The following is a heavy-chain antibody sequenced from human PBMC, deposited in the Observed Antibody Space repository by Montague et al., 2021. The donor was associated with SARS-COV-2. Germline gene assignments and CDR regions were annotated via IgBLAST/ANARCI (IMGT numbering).Heavy chain of an antibody. J-gene: IGHJ4*02. CDR2: VYSSWTT. V-gene: IGHV4-4*08. Sequence: SETLSLTCTVSSDSINSYYWCWIRQPPGKRLEWLGYVYSSWTTNYNPSLNSRIAISVDTSKNQFSLRLDSVTAADTAIYYCATLTQSNGDFWGQGALVTV. CDR1: SDSINSYY. D-gene: IGHD4/OR15-4a*01. CDR3: ATLTQSNGDF.